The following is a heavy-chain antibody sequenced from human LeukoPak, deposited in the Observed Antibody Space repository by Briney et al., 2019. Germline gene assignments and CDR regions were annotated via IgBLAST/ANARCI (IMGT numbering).Heavy chain of an antibody. CDR2: INWNGGST. CDR3: ARPEYTPPSPRGTVTTDAFDI. Sequence: GGSLRLSCAASGFTFDDYGMSWVRQAPGKGLEWVSGINWNGGSTGYADSVKGRFTISRDNAKNSLYLQMNSLRAEDTALYYCARPEYTPPSPRGTVTTDAFDIWGQGTMVTVSS. CDR1: GFTFDDYG. D-gene: IGHD4-17*01. V-gene: IGHV3-20*04. J-gene: IGHJ3*02.